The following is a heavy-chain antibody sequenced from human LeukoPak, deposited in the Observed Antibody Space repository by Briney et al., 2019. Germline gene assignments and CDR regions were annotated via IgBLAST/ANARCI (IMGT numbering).Heavy chain of an antibody. CDR3: AREGGYGDYSTFSADY. J-gene: IGHJ4*02. V-gene: IGHV1-2*02. Sequence: ASVTVSCKASGYTFTSYYMHWVRQAPGQGLEWMGWINPNSGGTNYAQKFQGRVTMTRDTSISTAYMELSRLRSDDTAVYYCAREGGYGDYSTFSADYWGQGTLVTVSS. CDR1: GYTFTSYY. CDR2: INPNSGGT. D-gene: IGHD4-17*01.